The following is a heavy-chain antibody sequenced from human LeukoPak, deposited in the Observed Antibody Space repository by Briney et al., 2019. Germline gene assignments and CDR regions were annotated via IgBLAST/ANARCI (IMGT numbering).Heavy chain of an antibody. Sequence: SETLSLTCTISGGSISSTTYSWGWIRQPPGKGLEWIRNISYTGNTYYNPSLKSRVTLSVDTSKNQFSLKLSSVPAADTAIYYCARHLNNGFDIWGRGTMVTVSS. CDR1: GGSISSTTYS. CDR2: ISYTGNT. V-gene: IGHV4-39*01. J-gene: IGHJ3*02. CDR3: ARHLNNGFDI. D-gene: IGHD2/OR15-2a*01.